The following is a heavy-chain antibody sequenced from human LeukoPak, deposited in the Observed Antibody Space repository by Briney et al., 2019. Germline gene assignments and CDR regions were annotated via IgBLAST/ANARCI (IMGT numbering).Heavy chain of an antibody. Sequence: ASVKVSCKASGYTFTSYGISWVRQAPGQGLEWMGWINPNSGDTKYAQKFQGRVTMTRDTSNNTVYVDLTRLIFDDTAMYYCARDGVFRFEVGDVYYYYMDVWGKGTTVIISS. CDR2: INPNSGDT. D-gene: IGHD3-10*01. J-gene: IGHJ6*03. CDR1: GYTFTSYG. CDR3: ARDGVFRFEVGDVYYYYMDV. V-gene: IGHV1-2*02.